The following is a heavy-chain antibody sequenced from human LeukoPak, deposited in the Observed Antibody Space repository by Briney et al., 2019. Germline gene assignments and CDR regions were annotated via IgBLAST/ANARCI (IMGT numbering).Heavy chain of an antibody. CDR2: IYSGGST. CDR1: GFTVSSNY. D-gene: IGHD4-17*01. CDR3: ARNYGDYVPGY. Sequence: PGGSLRLSCAASGFTVSSNYMSWVRQAPGKGLEWVSVIYSGGSTYYADSVKGRFTISRDNSKNTLYPQMNSLRAEDTAVYYCARNYGDYVPGYWGQGTLVTVSS. V-gene: IGHV3-66*01. J-gene: IGHJ4*02.